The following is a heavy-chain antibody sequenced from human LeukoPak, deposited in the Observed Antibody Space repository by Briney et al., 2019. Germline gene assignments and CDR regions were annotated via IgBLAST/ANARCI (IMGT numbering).Heavy chain of an antibody. Sequence: SETLSLTCTVSGSSISSYYWSWIRQPPGKGLEWIGYIYYSGSTNYNPSLKSRVTISVDTSKNQFSLKLSSVTAADTAVYYCARGIVGATCYFDYWGQGTLVTVSS. CDR3: ARGIVGATCYFDY. J-gene: IGHJ4*02. V-gene: IGHV4-59*01. CDR1: GSSISSYY. D-gene: IGHD1-26*01. CDR2: IYYSGST.